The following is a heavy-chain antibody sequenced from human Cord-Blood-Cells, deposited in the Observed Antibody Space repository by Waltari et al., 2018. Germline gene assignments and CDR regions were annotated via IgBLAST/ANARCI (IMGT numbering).Heavy chain of an antibody. Sequence: EVQLLESGGGLVQPGGSLRLSCAASGFTFSSYAMSWVRQAPGKGLEWVSASSGSGGSTDYADSVKGRFTISRDNSKNTLYLQMNSLRAEDTAVYYCANFEYSSSSDYWGQGTLVTVSS. CDR2: SSGSGGST. D-gene: IGHD6-6*01. J-gene: IGHJ4*02. CDR3: ANFEYSSSSDY. V-gene: IGHV3-23*01. CDR1: GFTFSSYA.